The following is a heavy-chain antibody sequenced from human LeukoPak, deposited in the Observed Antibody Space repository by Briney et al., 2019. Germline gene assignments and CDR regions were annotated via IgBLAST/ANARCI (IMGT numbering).Heavy chain of an antibody. D-gene: IGHD3-3*01. J-gene: IGHJ4*02. CDR3: ARDSTRVVIPYYFDY. Sequence: GGSLRLSCAASGFTFSSYAMHWVRQAPGKGLEWVAVISYDGSNKYYADSVKGRFTISRDNSKNTPYLQMNSLRAEDTAVYYCARDSTRVVIPYYFDYWGQGTLVTVSS. CDR2: ISYDGSNK. V-gene: IGHV3-30-3*01. CDR1: GFTFSSYA.